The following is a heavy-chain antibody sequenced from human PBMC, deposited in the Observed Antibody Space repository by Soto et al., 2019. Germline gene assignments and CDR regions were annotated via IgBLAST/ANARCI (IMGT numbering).Heavy chain of an antibody. V-gene: IGHV5-51*01. D-gene: IGHD4-4*01. J-gene: IGHJ4*02. CDR3: AKTEYSDYVEY. CDR1: GYSFTSYW. CDR2: IYPGDSDT. Sequence: PGESLKISCKGSGYSFTSYWIGWVRQMPGKGLEWMGIIYPGDSDTRYSPSFQGQVSISVDKSISTVYLQWSSLKASDTAMYYCAKTEYSDYVEYWGQGTLVTVSS.